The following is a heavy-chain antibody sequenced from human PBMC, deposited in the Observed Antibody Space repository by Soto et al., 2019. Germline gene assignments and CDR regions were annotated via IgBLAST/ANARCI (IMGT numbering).Heavy chain of an antibody. Sequence: QVQLVQSGGEVKKPGASVKVSCKASGYTLTSHGFSWVRQAPGQGLEWMGWISTYNGKTDYAEKFQGRVTMTADTRTNTGYMELRSLRSDDTAVYYCARLLTEGVTYREDAFDIWGQGTKVTVSS. CDR2: ISTYNGKT. D-gene: IGHD3-16*02. CDR1: GYTLTSHG. CDR3: ARLLTEGVTYREDAFDI. V-gene: IGHV1-18*01. J-gene: IGHJ3*02.